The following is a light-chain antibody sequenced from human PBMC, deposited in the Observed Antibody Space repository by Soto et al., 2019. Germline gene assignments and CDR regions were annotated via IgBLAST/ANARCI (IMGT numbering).Light chain of an antibody. J-gene: IGLJ1*01. CDR2: DVS. Sequence: QSVLTQPASVSGSPGQSITISCTGTSSDVGGYNYVSWYQQHPGTAPKLMIYDVSNRPSGVSNRFSGSKSGNTASLTISGLQDEDEADYYCSSYTSSSTQVFGTGTKVTVL. CDR1: SSDVGGYNY. V-gene: IGLV2-14*01. CDR3: SSYTSSSTQV.